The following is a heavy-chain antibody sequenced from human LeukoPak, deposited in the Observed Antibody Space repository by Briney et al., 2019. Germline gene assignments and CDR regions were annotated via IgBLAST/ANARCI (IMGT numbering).Heavy chain of an antibody. D-gene: IGHD6-13*01. J-gene: IGHJ4*02. V-gene: IGHV4-59*01. CDR2: MYYTGST. CDR1: GGSISSYY. CDR3: ARDERAASLFDY. Sequence: SETLSLTCTVSGGSISSYYWSWIRQPPGKGLEWIGYMYYTGSTSYNPSLKSRVTISVDTSKSQFSLKLSSVTAADTAVYYCARDERAASLFDYWGQGTLVTVSS.